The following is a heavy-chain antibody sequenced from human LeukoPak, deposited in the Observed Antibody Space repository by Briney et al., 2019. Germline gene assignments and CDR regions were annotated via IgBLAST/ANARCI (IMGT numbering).Heavy chain of an antibody. Sequence: SETLSLTCTVSGGSISSYHWSWIRQPPGKGLEWIGYIYYSGSTNYNPSLKSRVTISVDTSKNQFSLKLSSVTAADTAVYYCARAEVYGDYEYYFDYWGQGTLVTVSS. CDR2: IYYSGST. CDR1: GGSISSYH. D-gene: IGHD4-17*01. J-gene: IGHJ4*02. V-gene: IGHV4-59*01. CDR3: ARAEVYGDYEYYFDY.